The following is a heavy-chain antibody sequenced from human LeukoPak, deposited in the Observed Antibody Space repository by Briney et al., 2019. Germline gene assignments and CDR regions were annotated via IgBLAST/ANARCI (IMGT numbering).Heavy chain of an antibody. CDR2: ISYDGSNE. CDR1: GFTFSSYS. CDR3: AKDRCSNGIGCYYYYMDV. J-gene: IGHJ6*03. D-gene: IGHD2-8*01. V-gene: IGHV3-30*18. Sequence: GGSLRLSCAASGFTFSSYSMNWVRQAPGKGLEWVAIISYDGSNEQYADSVKGRFSISRDSSKNILYLQLNSLRAEDTAVYYCAKDRCSNGIGCYYYYMDVWGKGTTVTISS.